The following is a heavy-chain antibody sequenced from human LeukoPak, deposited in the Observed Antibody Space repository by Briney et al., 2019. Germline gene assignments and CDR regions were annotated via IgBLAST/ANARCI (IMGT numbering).Heavy chain of an antibody. CDR1: GGSISSYY. J-gene: IGHJ4*02. CDR3: ARDRGPLGYFDY. Sequence: NPSETLSLTCTVSGGSISSYYWSWIRQPPGKGLEWIGYIYYSGSTNYNPSLKSRVTISVDTSKNQFSLKLSSVTAADTAVYYCARDRGPLGYFDYWGQATLVTVSS. CDR2: IYYSGST. V-gene: IGHV4-59*01.